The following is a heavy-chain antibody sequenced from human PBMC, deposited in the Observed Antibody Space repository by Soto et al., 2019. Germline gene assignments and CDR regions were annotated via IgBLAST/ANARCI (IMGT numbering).Heavy chain of an antibody. V-gene: IGHV4-30-4*01. D-gene: IGHD1-26*01. CDR1: GGSMSRGDYY. Sequence: QVQLQESGPGLVKPSQALSLTCTVSGGSMSRGDYYWSWIRQPPGKGLEWVGSIYYTGSTYYNPSLRSRVTISVDTSNNQFSLRLSSLTAADTAVYYCARDKWDLALDIWGHGTMVTVSS. CDR3: ARDKWDLALDI. J-gene: IGHJ3*02. CDR2: IYYTGST.